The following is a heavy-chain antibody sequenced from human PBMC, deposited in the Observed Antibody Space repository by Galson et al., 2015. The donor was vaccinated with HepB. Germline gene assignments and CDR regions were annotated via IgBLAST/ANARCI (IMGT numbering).Heavy chain of an antibody. D-gene: IGHD3-3*01. CDR1: GFTFSDYY. V-gene: IGHV3-11*01. J-gene: IGHJ5*02. Sequence: SLRLSCAASGFTFSDYYMSWLRQAPGKGLEWVSYITSSGNTIYYADSVKGRFTITRDNAKNSLSLHMNSLRIEDTAVYYCARDGGDFWSGSSRFDPWGRGALVTVSS. CDR3: ARDGGDFWSGSSRFDP. CDR2: ITSSGNTI.